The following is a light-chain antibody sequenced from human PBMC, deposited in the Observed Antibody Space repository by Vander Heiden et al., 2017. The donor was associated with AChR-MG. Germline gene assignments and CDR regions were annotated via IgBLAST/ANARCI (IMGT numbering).Light chain of an antibody. J-gene: IGLJ1*01. CDR2: RNN. Sequence: QSVLTQPPSASGTPGQRVTISCSGSSSNIGSNTVNWYQQLPGTAPKLLIERNNQRPSGVPDRFSGSKSGTSASLAISGLQSEDEAEYYCAAWDDRLNGRVFGTGTKVTVL. CDR3: AAWDDRLNGRV. V-gene: IGLV1-44*01. CDR1: SSNIGSNT.